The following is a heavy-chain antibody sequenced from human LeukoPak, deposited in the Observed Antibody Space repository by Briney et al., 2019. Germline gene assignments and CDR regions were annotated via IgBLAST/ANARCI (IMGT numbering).Heavy chain of an antibody. CDR1: GFTFSSYS. D-gene: IGHD5-12*01. CDR3: ARDPNIVATIHYYYYGMDV. Sequence: KPGGSLRLSCAASGFTFSSYSMNWVRQAPGKGLEWVSSISSSSSYIYYADSVKGRFTISRDNAKNSLYLQMNSLGAEDTAVYYCARDPNIVATIHYYYYGMDVWGKGTTVTVSS. CDR2: ISSSSSYI. J-gene: IGHJ6*04. V-gene: IGHV3-21*01.